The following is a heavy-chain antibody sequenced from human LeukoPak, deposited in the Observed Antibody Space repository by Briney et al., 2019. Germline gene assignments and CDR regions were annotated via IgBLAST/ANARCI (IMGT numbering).Heavy chain of an antibody. CDR1: GYTFTGYY. CDR2: INPNSGGT. V-gene: IGHV1-2*04. CDR3: ARGRRLGTYDYGDPGAFDI. J-gene: IGHJ3*02. D-gene: IGHD4-17*01. Sequence: GASVKVSCKASGYTFTGYYMHWVRQAPGQGLEWMGWINPNSGGTNYAQKFQGWVTMTRDTSISTAYMELSRLRSDDTAVYYCARGRRLGTYDYGDPGAFDIWGQGTMVTVSS.